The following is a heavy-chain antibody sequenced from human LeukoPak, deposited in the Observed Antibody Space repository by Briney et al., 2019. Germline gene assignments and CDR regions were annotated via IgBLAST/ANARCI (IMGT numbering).Heavy chain of an antibody. J-gene: IGHJ4*02. V-gene: IGHV4-4*07. D-gene: IGHD3-10*01. CDR1: GGSISSYY. Sequence: SETLSLTCTVSGGSISSYYWSWIRQSAGKGLEWIGRVYTSGSTNYNASLQSRVTMSVDTSKNQFSLKLSSVTAADTAVYHCARDSRGSGSYYSDFDYWGQGTLVTVSS. CDR2: VYTSGST. CDR3: ARDSRGSGSYYSDFDY.